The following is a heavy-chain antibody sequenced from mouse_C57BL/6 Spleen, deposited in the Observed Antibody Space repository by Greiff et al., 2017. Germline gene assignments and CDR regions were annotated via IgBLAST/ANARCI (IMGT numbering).Heavy chain of an antibody. CDR3: ARDDYGSSFDY. CDR1: GYAFSSSW. J-gene: IGHJ2*01. D-gene: IGHD1-1*01. CDR2: IYPGDGDT. V-gene: IGHV1-82*01. Sequence: QVQLQQSGPELVKPGASVKISCKASGYAFSSSWMNWVKQRPGKGLEWIGRIYPGDGDTNYNGKFKGKATLTADKSSSTAYMQRSSLTSEDSAVYFCARDDYGSSFDYWGQGTTLTVSS.